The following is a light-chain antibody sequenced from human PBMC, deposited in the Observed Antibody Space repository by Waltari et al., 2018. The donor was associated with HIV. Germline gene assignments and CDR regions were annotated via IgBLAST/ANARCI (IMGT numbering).Light chain of an antibody. CDR2: EVN. J-gene: IGLJ2*01. Sequence: QSALTQPPSAFGSLGQSVTISCSGTSDDIGGYNYVFWYQQYPAKAPKLLIYEVNKRPSGVPARFSGSRSLKTASLTVSGLQAEDWAHYFCSSFAGSNTVVFGGGTKLTVL. CDR3: SSFAGSNTVV. CDR1: SDDIGGYNY. V-gene: IGLV2-8*01.